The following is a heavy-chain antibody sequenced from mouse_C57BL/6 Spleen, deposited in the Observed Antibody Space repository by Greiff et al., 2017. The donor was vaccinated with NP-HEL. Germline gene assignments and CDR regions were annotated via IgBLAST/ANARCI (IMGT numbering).Heavy chain of an antibody. CDR1: GYAFSSSW. CDR3: ARRELKEAMDY. Sequence: VKLQESGPELVKPGASVKISCKASGYAFSSSWMNWVKQRPGKGLEWIGRIYPGDGDTNYNGKFKGKATLTADKSSSTAYMQLSSLTSEDSAVYFCARRELKEAMDYWGQGTSVTVSS. J-gene: IGHJ4*01. V-gene: IGHV1-82*01. D-gene: IGHD1-3*01. CDR2: IYPGDGDT.